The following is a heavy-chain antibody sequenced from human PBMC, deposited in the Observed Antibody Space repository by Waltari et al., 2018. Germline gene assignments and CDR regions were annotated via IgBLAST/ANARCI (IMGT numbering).Heavy chain of an antibody. CDR3: TTEGGRTWPMY. CDR1: GFSFANAW. D-gene: IGHD2-2*01. CDR2: LKSKAEGGTT. V-gene: IGHV3-15*07. J-gene: IGHJ4*02. Sequence: EVQLVESGGGLVEPGDSLRLSGLASGFSFANAWINWVRQAPGKGLGWVGRLKSKAEGGTTDYAAPVKGRFAISRDDSKDAAYLQMNSLKTEDTAMYFCTTEGGRTWPMYWGQGTLVTVSS.